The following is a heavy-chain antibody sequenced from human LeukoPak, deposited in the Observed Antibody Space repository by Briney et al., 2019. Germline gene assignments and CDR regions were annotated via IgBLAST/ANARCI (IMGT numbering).Heavy chain of an antibody. CDR2: IYYSGST. V-gene: IGHV4-39*07. CDR3: ARSRGYYYYMDV. Sequence: SETLSLTCTVSGGSISSYYWGWIRQPPGKGLEWIGSIYYSGSTYYNPSLKSRVTISVDTSKNQFSLKLSSVTAADTAVYYCARSRGYYYYMDVWGKGTTVTISS. J-gene: IGHJ6*03. D-gene: IGHD1-26*01. CDR1: GGSISSYY.